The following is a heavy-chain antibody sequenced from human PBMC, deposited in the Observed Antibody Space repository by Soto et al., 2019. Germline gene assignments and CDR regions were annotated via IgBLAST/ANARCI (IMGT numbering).Heavy chain of an antibody. CDR1: GFTVSSNY. CDR3: ASPRSPYSGSYFDY. Sequence: QPGGSLRLSCAASGFTVSSNYMSWVRQAPGKGLEWVSVIYSGGSTYYADSVKGRFTISRDNSKNTLYLQMNSLRAEDTAVYYCASPRSPYSGSYFDYWGQGTLVTVSS. V-gene: IGHV3-53*01. D-gene: IGHD1-26*01. J-gene: IGHJ4*02. CDR2: IYSGGST.